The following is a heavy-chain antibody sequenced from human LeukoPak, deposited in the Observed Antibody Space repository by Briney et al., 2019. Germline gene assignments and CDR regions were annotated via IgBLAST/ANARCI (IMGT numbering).Heavy chain of an antibody. CDR2: IHPKGIT. V-gene: IGHV4-4*02. CDR1: GDSISSNTW. CDR3: AGQGHIGYTYGY. J-gene: IGHJ4*02. Sequence: SGTLSLTCVVSGDSISSNTWWSWARQPPGTGLEWIGEIHPKGITNYNPSLKSRVTISVDKSKNQFSLNLSSVTAADTAVYYCAGQGHIGYTYGYWGQGTLVTVSS. D-gene: IGHD5-18*01.